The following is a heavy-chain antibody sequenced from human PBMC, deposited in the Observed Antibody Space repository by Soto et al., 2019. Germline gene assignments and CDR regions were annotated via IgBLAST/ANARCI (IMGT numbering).Heavy chain of an antibody. CDR3: ARGSLAADDKIDY. CDR1: GGTFSSYA. V-gene: IGHV1-69*13. CDR2: IIPIFGTA. D-gene: IGHD6-13*01. J-gene: IGHJ4*02. Sequence: SVKVSCKASGGTFSSYAISWVRQAPGQGLGWMGGIIPIFGTANYAQKFQGRVTITADESTSTAYMELSSLRSEDTAVYYCARGSLAADDKIDYWGQGTLVTVSS.